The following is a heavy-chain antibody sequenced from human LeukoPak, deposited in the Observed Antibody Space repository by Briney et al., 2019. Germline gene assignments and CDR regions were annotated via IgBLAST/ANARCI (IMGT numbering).Heavy chain of an antibody. CDR3: ARDLDGYRSGNGA. J-gene: IGHJ5*02. CDR1: GFTFSNYW. Sequence: PGGSLRLSCAACGFTFSNYWMHWVRQAPGKGLVWVSRINTDGSSTGYADSVKGRFTISRDNAKNTLHLQMNSLRAEDTAVYYCARDLDGYRSGNGAWGQGTLVTVSS. D-gene: IGHD5-12*01. V-gene: IGHV3-74*01. CDR2: INTDGSST.